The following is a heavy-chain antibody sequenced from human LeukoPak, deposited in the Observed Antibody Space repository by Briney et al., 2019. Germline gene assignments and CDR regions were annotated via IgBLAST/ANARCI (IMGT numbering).Heavy chain of an antibody. D-gene: IGHD3-9*01. J-gene: IGHJ4*02. CDR1: GFSFSEYH. CDR2: ISSTGSNA. Sequence: GGSLRLSCAASGFSFSEYHMSWIRQAPGKGLEWVSYISSTGSNAYYADSVKGRFTISRDNAKNSVYLQMNSLRPEDTAVYYCSRTFAWYRSLDYWGRGILISVSS. V-gene: IGHV3-11*01. CDR3: SRTFAWYRSLDY.